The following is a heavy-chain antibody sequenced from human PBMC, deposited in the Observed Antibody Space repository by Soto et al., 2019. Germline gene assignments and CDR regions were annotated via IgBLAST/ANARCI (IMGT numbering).Heavy chain of an antibody. J-gene: IGHJ6*02. CDR1: GFTFSSYA. Sequence: GGSLRLSCAASGFTFSSYAMHWVRQAPGKGLEWVAVISYDGSNKYYADSVKGRFTISRDNSKNTLYLQMNSLRAEDTAVYYCASSSTVQVQYYYYGMDVWGQGTTVTVSS. D-gene: IGHD2-2*01. V-gene: IGHV3-30-3*01. CDR3: ASSSTVQVQYYYYGMDV. CDR2: ISYDGSNK.